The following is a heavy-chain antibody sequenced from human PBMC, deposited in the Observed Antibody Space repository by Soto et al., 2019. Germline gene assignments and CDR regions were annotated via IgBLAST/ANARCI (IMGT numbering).Heavy chain of an antibody. CDR2: IYYSGNT. CDR1: GGSISSGDYY. Sequence: SETLSLTCTVSGGSISSGDYYWSWIRQHPGKGLEWIGYIYYSGNTYYNPSLKSRVIMSVDTSKNQFSLKLSSLTAADTAVYYCARPRAVSYYDSITYSFDHWGQGTPVTVS. CDR3: ARPRAVSYYDSITYSFDH. J-gene: IGHJ4*02. D-gene: IGHD3-22*01. V-gene: IGHV4-31*03.